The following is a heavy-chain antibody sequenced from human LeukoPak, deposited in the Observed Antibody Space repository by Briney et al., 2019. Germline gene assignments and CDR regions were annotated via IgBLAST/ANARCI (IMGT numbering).Heavy chain of an antibody. D-gene: IGHD3-22*01. CDR3: ARQYYYDSSAYWSFDP. CDR1: GVSISNYY. J-gene: IGHJ5*02. CDR2: IFYSGST. Sequence: PSETLSLTCTVSGVSISNYYWTWIRQPPGKGLEWIGYIFYSGSTNYNPSLKSRVTISVDTSKNQISLKLSSVIAADAAVYYCARQYYYDSSAYWSFDPWGQGTLVTVSS. V-gene: IGHV4-59*08.